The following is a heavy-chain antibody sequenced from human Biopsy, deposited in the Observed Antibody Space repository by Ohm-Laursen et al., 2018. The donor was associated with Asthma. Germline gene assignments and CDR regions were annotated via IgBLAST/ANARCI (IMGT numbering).Heavy chain of an antibody. Sequence: ASVKVSCKTSGYSLTDLSMHWVRQAPGQGLERMGGHDHEEGGTVNARRFQGRVTMTEDTSTDTAYMELSSLSSDDTAVYYCASDFPKDYVRYNFQFWGQGTLVTVSS. CDR1: GYSLTDLS. CDR2: HDHEEGGT. J-gene: IGHJ4*02. V-gene: IGHV1-24*01. D-gene: IGHD4-17*01. CDR3: ASDFPKDYVRYNFQF.